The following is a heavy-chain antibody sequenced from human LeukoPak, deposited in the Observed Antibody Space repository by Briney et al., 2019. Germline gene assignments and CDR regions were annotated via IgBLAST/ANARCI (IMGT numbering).Heavy chain of an antibody. CDR1: GYTFTSYG. CDR3: ARVVVVAATPRWFDP. V-gene: IGHV1-18*01. Sequence: ASVKVSCKASGYTFTSYGISWVRQAPGQGLEGMGWISAYNGNTNYAQKLQGRVTMTTDTSTSTAYMELRSLRSDDTAVYYCARVVVVAATPRWFDPWGQGTLVTVSS. J-gene: IGHJ5*02. D-gene: IGHD2-15*01. CDR2: ISAYNGNT.